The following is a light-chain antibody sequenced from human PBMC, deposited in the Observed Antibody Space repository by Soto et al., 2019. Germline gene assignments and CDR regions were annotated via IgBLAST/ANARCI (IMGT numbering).Light chain of an antibody. CDR1: SSDVGSYNL. V-gene: IGLV2-23*01. Sequence: QSVLTQPASVSGSPGQSITISCTGTSSDVGSYNLVSWYQQHPGKAPKLMIYEANKRPSGVSNRFSGSKSGNTASLTISGLQPEDEAEYHCSSSAGDSTSVVFGGGTKLTVL. CDR2: EAN. J-gene: IGLJ2*01. CDR3: SSSAGDSTSVV.